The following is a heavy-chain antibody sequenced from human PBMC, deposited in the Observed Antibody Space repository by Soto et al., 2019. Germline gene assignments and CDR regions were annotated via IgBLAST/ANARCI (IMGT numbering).Heavy chain of an antibody. Sequence: QVQLVESGGGVVQPGRSLRLSCAASGFTFSSYGMHWVRQAPGKGLEWIVIISRDGSNDYYADPVKGRFTISRDNSKNTVYLQMNSLRIEDTAVYYCAKDTIPAHYMDDWGKGITVIVSS. V-gene: IGHV3-30*18. CDR2: ISRDGSND. D-gene: IGHD2-2*02. CDR3: AKDTIPAHYMDD. CDR1: GFTFSSYG. J-gene: IGHJ6*03.